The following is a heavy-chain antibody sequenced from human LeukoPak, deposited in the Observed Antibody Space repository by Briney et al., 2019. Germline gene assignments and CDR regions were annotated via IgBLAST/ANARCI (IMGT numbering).Heavy chain of an antibody. CDR1: GYTFTGYY. J-gene: IGHJ5*02. CDR2: INPNSGGT. D-gene: IGHD6-19*01. Sequence: GASVKVSCKASGYTFTGYYMHWVRQAPGQGLEWMGWINPNSGGTNYAQKLQGRVTMTTDTSTSTAYMELRSLRSDDTAVYYCARDPRKYSSGWRNWFDPWGQGTLVTVSS. CDR3: ARDPRKYSSGWRNWFDP. V-gene: IGHV1-2*02.